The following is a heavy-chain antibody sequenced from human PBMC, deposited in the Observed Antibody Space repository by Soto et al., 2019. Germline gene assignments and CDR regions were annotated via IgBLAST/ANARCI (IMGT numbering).Heavy chain of an antibody. CDR2: ISYSGST. J-gene: IGHJ4*02. Sequence: QLQLQESGPGLVKPSETLSLTCTVSGDFISTSSYYWGWIRQPPGKGLEWIGSISYSGSTYYNPSLKSRATISVDTSKTQLSLKLSSVTAADTAVYYCARHAEEWLAPFDYWGQGTLVTVSS. D-gene: IGHD6-19*01. V-gene: IGHV4-39*01. CDR1: GDFISTSSYY. CDR3: ARHAEEWLAPFDY.